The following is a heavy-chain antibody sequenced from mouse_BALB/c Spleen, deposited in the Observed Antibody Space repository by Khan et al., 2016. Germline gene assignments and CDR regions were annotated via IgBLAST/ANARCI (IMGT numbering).Heavy chain of an antibody. V-gene: IGHV14-3*02. Sequence: VQLQQSGAELVKPGASVKLSCTVSGFNIKDTYMYWVKQRPEQGLEWIGRIDPANGNSKYDPKFQGKATITADTSSNTAYLQLSSLTSEDTAGYYCARYYYGSRWYFDVWGAGTTVTVSS. CDR1: GFNIKDTY. CDR2: IDPANGNS. D-gene: IGHD1-1*01. J-gene: IGHJ1*01. CDR3: ARYYYGSRWYFDV.